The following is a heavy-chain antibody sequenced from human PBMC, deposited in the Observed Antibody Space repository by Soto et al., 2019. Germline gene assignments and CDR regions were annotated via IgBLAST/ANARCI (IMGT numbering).Heavy chain of an antibody. CDR1: GFTFSSYW. J-gene: IGHJ4*02. V-gene: IGHV3-74*01. D-gene: IGHD4-17*01. CDR2: IKSGGSGT. CDR3: AREDNDYRDYYFDY. Sequence: GGSLRLSCAASGFTFSSYWMHWVRQAPGKGLVWVARIKSGGSGTIYADSVKGRFTISRDNSKNTLYLQMNSLRAEDTAVYYCAREDNDYRDYYFDYWGQGTLVTVSS.